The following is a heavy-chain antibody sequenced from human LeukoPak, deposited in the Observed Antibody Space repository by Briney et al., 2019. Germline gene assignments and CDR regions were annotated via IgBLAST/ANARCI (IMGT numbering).Heavy chain of an antibody. CDR3: TREVAISTSGWYDTFDY. J-gene: IGHJ4*02. D-gene: IGHD6-19*01. V-gene: IGHV3-64*02. CDR1: GFTFRDYA. Sequence: PGGSLRLSCAASGFTFRDYAMYWVRQAPGKGVEYVSVISTDGSRIYYADSVKGRFTISRDNSKNTLYLQMGSPRAEDMAVYYCTREVAISTSGWYDTFDYWGQGALVTVSS. CDR2: ISTDGSRI.